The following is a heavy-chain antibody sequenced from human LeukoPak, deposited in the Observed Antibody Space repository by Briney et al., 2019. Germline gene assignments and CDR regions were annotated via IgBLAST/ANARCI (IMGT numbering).Heavy chain of an antibody. CDR2: IYHSGSI. V-gene: IGHV4-38-2*02. D-gene: IGHD3-3*01. J-gene: IGHJ4*02. CDR3: ARQKPILRFLELWYFDY. Sequence: PSETLSLTCTVSGYSISSGYYWGWIRQPPGKGLEWIGSIYHSGSIYYNPSLKSRVTISVDTSKNQFSLKLSSVTAADTAVYYCARQKPILRFLELWYFDYWGQGTLVTVSS. CDR1: GYSISSGYY.